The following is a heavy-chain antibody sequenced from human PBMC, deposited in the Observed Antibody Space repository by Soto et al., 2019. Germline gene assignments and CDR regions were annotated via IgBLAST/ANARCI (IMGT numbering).Heavy chain of an antibody. D-gene: IGHD3-22*01. CDR2: IDPSDSYT. J-gene: IGHJ5*02. Sequence: PGESLKISCKGSGYSFTSYWINWVRQMPGKGLEWMGRIDPSDSYTNYSPSFQGHVTISADKSISTAYLQWSSLKASDTAMYYCARQPHSPYYYDSSGYSGNSFDPWGQGTLVTV. CDR3: ARQPHSPYYYDSSGYSGNSFDP. CDR1: GYSFTSYW. V-gene: IGHV5-10-1*01.